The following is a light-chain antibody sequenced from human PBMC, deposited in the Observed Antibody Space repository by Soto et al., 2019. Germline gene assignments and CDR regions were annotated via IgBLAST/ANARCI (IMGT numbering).Light chain of an antibody. Sequence: EIVLTQSPATLALSPGGRTTLSRRASQSVSSDLAWYQQKPGQAPRLXXYGAFTRATGIPARFSGSGSGTEYTLTISSLQSEDFAVYYCQQYNNRPPWTFGQGTKVDNK. CDR1: QSVSSD. CDR3: QQYNNRPPWT. V-gene: IGKV3-15*01. J-gene: IGKJ1*01. CDR2: GAF.